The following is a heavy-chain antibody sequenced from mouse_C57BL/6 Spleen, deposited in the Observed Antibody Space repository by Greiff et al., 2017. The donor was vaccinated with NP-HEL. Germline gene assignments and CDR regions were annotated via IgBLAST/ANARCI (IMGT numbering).Heavy chain of an antibody. CDR2: IYPGSGNT. V-gene: IGHV1-76*01. J-gene: IGHJ3*01. CDR1: GYTFTDYY. CDR3: ARSFAY. Sequence: QVQLKESGAELVRPGASVKLSCKASGYTFTDYYINWVKQRPGQGLEWIARIYPGSGNTYYNEKFKGKATLTAEKSSSTAYMQLSSLTSEDSAVYFCARSFAYWGQGTLVTVSA.